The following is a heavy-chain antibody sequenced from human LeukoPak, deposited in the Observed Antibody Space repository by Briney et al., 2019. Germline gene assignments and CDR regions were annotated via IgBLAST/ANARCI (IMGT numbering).Heavy chain of an antibody. CDR2: ISSSSIYI. CDR3: AKGRGWEASYYYYYMDV. V-gene: IGHV3-21*01. Sequence: GGSLRLSCAASGFTFSNYRMNWVRQAPGKGLEWVSSISSSSIYIYYADSLKGRFTISRDNAKNSLYLQMNSLRAEDTAVYYCAKGRGWEASYYYYYMDVWGKGTTVTISS. CDR1: GFTFSNYR. J-gene: IGHJ6*03. D-gene: IGHD1-26*01.